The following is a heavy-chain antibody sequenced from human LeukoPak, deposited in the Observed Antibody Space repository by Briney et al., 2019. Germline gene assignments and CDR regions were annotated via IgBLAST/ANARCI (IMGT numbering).Heavy chain of an antibody. CDR2: IYYSGST. D-gene: IGHD3-9*01. J-gene: IGHJ4*02. CDR3: AREAALTGYLGGGNYFDY. V-gene: IGHV4-31*03. CDR1: GGSISSGSYY. Sequence: SQTLSLTCTVSGGSISSGSYYWSWIRQPAGKGLEWIGYIYYSGSTYYNPSLKSRVTISVDTSKNQFSLKLSSVTAADTAVYYCAREAALTGYLGGGNYFDYWGQGTLVTVSS.